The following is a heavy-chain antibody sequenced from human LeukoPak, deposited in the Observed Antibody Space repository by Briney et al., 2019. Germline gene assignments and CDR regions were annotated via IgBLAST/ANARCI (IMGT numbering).Heavy chain of an antibody. CDR2: IYYSGST. CDR1: GDSISTGGYY. V-gene: IGHV4-31*03. J-gene: IGHJ4*02. CDR3: ARGAKLAAAGTDYFDY. D-gene: IGHD6-13*01. Sequence: SQTLSLTCTVSGDSISTGGYYWAWIRQHRERGLEWIGYIYYSGSTHYNPSLKSRVTISVDTSKNQFSLKLSSVTAADTAVYYCARGAKLAAAGTDYFDYWGQGTLVTVSS.